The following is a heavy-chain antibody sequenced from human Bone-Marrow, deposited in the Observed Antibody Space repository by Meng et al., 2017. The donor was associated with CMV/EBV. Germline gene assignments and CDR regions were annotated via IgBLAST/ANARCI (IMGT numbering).Heavy chain of an antibody. V-gene: IGHV3-74*01. Sequence: GGSLRLSCAASGFTFSSYWMHWVRQAPGKGLVWVSRINSDGSSTSYADSVKGRFTISRDNAKNTLYLQMNSLRAEDTAVYYCARSIKLMVYADWGQGTLVTVSS. D-gene: IGHD2-8*01. CDR2: INSDGSST. J-gene: IGHJ4*02. CDR3: ARSIKLMVYAD. CDR1: GFTFSSYW.